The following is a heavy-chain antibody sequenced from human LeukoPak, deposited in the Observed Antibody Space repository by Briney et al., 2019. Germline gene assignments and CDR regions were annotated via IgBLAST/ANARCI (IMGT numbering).Heavy chain of an antibody. CDR2: INSDGSST. CDR1: GFAFSSYW. V-gene: IGHV3-74*01. J-gene: IGHJ6*02. D-gene: IGHD5-18*01. CDR3: AREYSYGPTGYYYGMDV. Sequence: PGGSLRLSCAASGFAFSSYWMHWVRQAPGKGLVWVSRINSDGSSTSYADSVKGRFTISRDNAKNTLYLQVNSLRAEDTAVYYCAREYSYGPTGYYYGMDVWGQGTTVTVSS.